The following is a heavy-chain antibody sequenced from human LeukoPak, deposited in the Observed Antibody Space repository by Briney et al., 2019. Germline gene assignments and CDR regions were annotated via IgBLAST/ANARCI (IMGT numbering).Heavy chain of an antibody. CDR2: IYSGGST. J-gene: IGHJ4*02. V-gene: IGHV3-66*02. D-gene: IGHD6-19*01. CDR3: ARGRYSSGWYLDY. Sequence: GGSLRLSCAASGFTVSSNYMSWVRQAPGKGLEWVSVIYSGGSTYYADSAKGRFTISRDNSKNTLYLQMNSLRAEDTAVYYCARGRYSSGWYLDYWGQGTLVTVSS. CDR1: GFTVSSNY.